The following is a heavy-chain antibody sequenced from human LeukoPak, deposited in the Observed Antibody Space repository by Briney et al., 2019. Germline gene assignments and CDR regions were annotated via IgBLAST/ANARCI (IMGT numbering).Heavy chain of an antibody. CDR1: GFTFSDYY. CDR2: ISSSSSYT. D-gene: IGHD3-22*01. Sequence: GGSLRLSCAASGFTFSDYYMSWIRQAPGKGLEWVSYISSSSSYTNYADSVKGRITISRDNAKNSLYLQMNSLRAEDTAVYYCAAGVTYYYDSSGPTPGSTFDIWDQGTMVTASS. V-gene: IGHV3-11*06. J-gene: IGHJ3*02. CDR3: AAGVTYYYDSSGPTPGSTFDI.